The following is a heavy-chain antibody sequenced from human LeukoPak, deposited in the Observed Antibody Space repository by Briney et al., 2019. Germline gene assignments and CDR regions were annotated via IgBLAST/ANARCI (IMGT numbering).Heavy chain of an antibody. CDR2: IYASEST. J-gene: IGHJ4*02. Sequence: SETLSLTCTFSGCSINHYYWIWIPQPAGKGLEWIVLIYASESTSYHPSLKSRVTMSINTSKNQFSLNLRSVTAEDTAVYYCVASLFRVKVVRGRSTFDYWGQGTLVTVS. V-gene: IGHV4-4*07. CDR1: GCSINHYY. D-gene: IGHD3-10*01. CDR3: VASLFRVKVVRGRSTFDY.